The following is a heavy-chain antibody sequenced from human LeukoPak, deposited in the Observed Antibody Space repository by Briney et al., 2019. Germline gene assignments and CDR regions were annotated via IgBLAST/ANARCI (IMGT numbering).Heavy chain of an antibody. CDR3: ARAGGSTSRSFAGYYGMDV. Sequence: ASVKVSCKASGGTFSSYAISWVRQAPGQGLEWMGRIIPILGIANYAQKFQGRVTITADKSTSTAYMELSSLRSEDTAVYYCARAGGSTSRSFAGYYGMDVWGQGTTATVSS. CDR2: IIPILGIA. V-gene: IGHV1-69*04. J-gene: IGHJ6*02. CDR1: GGTFSSYA. D-gene: IGHD2-2*01.